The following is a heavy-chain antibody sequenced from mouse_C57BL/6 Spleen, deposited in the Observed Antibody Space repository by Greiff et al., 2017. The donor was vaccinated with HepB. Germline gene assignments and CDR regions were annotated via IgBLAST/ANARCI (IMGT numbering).Heavy chain of an antibody. J-gene: IGHJ2*01. Sequence: QVQLKQSGAELARPGASVKLSCKASGYTFTSYGISWVKQRTGQGLEWIGEIYPRSGNTYYNEKFKGKATLTADKSSSTAYMELRSLTSEDSAVYFCARTVYYDYDGDYFDYWGQGTTLTVSS. D-gene: IGHD2-4*01. CDR1: GYTFTSYG. CDR3: ARTVYYDYDGDYFDY. CDR2: IYPRSGNT. V-gene: IGHV1-81*01.